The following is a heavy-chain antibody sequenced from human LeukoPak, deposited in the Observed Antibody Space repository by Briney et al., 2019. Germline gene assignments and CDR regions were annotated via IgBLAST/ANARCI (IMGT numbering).Heavy chain of an antibody. CDR1: AFTFSSYW. CDR2: IKEDGSVI. J-gene: IGHJ4*02. V-gene: IGHV3-7*01. CDR3: ARDRGYSSFDY. D-gene: IGHD4-23*01. Sequence: GGSPRLSCEASAFTFSSYWMSWVRQAPGKGLEWVANIKEDGSVINYVDSVKGRFTISRDNAKNSLFLQMNSLRVEDTAVYYCARDRGYSSFDYWGQGTLVTVSS.